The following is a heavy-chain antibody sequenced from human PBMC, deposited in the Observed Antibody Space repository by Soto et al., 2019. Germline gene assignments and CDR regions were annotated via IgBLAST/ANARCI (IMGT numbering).Heavy chain of an antibody. CDR3: QQWREDRCDF. Sequence: QVHLVQSGAEVKKPGASVTVSCEASGHTFTKYGISWVRQAPGQGLEWMGWISPYNSKTNYAQKFQGRVNMTAATATATAYMGLRSPRPDDTAVYYSQQWREDRCDFWGQGTMVTASS. D-gene: IGHD6-19*01. V-gene: IGHV1-18*01. CDR2: ISPYNSKT. J-gene: IGHJ3*01. CDR1: GHTFTKYG.